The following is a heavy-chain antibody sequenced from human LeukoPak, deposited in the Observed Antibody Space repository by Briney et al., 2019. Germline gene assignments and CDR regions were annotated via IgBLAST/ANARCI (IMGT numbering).Heavy chain of an antibody. J-gene: IGHJ4*02. CDR3: ARENVDTAMVVEGNFDY. CDR2: IYYSGST. CDR1: GGSISSSSYY. Sequence: SETLSLTCTVSGGSISSSSYYWGWVRQPPGKGLEWIGSIYYSGSTYYNPSLKSRVTISVDTSKNQFSLKLSSVTAADTAVYYCARENVDTAMVVEGNFDYWGQGTLVTVSS. D-gene: IGHD5-18*01. V-gene: IGHV4-39*07.